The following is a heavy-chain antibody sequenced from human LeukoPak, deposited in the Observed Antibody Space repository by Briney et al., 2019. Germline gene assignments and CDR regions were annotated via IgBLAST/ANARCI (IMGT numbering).Heavy chain of an antibody. V-gene: IGHV3-48*04. CDR3: VRDVEDISDLSFGVDVDYYSYVMDV. CDR2: ISGSSGMI. J-gene: IGHJ6*02. D-gene: IGHD3-10*01. Sequence: GGSLRLSCAVSGFTFSTYGMNWVRQAPGKGLEWVSYISGSSGMIYYADSVKGRFTISRDNAKQSLYLQMNSLRAEDTAVYYCVRDVEDISDLSFGVDVDYYSYVMDVWGQGTTVIVSS. CDR1: GFTFSTYG.